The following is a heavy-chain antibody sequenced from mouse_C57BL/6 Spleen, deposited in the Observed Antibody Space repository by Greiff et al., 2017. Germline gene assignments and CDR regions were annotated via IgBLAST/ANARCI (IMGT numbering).Heavy chain of an antibody. CDR2: INPSTGGT. D-gene: IGHD2-5*01. CDR3: ASGPYSHYEGYFDY. V-gene: IGHV1-42*01. Sequence: VQLQQSGPELVKPGASVKISCKASGYSFTGYYMNWVKQSPEKSLEWIGEINPSTGGTTYNQKFKAKATLTVDKSSSTAYMQLKSLTSEDSAVYYCASGPYSHYEGYFDYWGQGTTLTVSS. CDR1: GYSFTGYY. J-gene: IGHJ2*01.